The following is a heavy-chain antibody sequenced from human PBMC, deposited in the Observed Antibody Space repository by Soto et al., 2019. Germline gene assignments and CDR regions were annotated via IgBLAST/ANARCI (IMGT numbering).Heavy chain of an antibody. CDR2: ISSDGSIT. V-gene: IGHV3-74*01. CDR1: GFSITNYW. D-gene: IGHD4-17*01. J-gene: IGHJ4*02. CDR3: ARETVTTLNY. Sequence: EVQLVESGGGLVQPGGSLRLSCAASGFSITNYWMHWVRQAPGKGLVWVSRISSDGSITRYADSVKGRFTVSRDNAKNTLYLQVNSLRAEDTAVYYCARETVTTLNYWGQGTRVTVSS.